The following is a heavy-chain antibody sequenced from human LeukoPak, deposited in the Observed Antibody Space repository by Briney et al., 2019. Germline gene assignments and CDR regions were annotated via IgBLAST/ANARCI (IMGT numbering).Heavy chain of an antibody. Sequence: GGSLRLSCAASGFTFSSYGMSWVRQAPGEGLEWVSAISGSGGSTYYADSVKGRFTISRDNSKNTLYLQMNSLRAEDTAVYYCAKKKVGRSSWNLAEYYFDYWGQGTLVTVSS. CDR3: AKKKVGRSSWNLAEYYFDY. CDR1: GFTFSSYG. CDR2: ISGSGGST. J-gene: IGHJ4*02. D-gene: IGHD6-13*01. V-gene: IGHV3-23*01.